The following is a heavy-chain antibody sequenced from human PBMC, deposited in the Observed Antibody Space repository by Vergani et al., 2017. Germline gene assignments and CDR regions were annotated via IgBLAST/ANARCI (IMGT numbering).Heavy chain of an antibody. CDR3: ARSSEVVVFNY. V-gene: IGHV4-59*10. D-gene: IGHD2-15*01. J-gene: IGHJ4*02. CDR1: GGSFSGYY. CDR2: IYTSGST. Sequence: QVQLQQWGAGLLKPSETLSLTCAVYGGSFSGYYWSWIRQPPGKGLEWIGRIYTSGSTNYNPSLKSRVTMSVDTSKNQFSLKLSSVTAADTAVYYCARSSEVVVFNYWGQGTLVTVSS.